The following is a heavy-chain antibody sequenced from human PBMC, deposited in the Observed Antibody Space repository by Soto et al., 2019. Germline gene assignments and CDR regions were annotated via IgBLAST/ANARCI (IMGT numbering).Heavy chain of an antibody. CDR2: IKSKTDGGTT. CDR3: TTNRLDYGGIYAAFDI. CDR1: GFTFSSYV. J-gene: IGHJ3*02. Sequence: LRLSCAASGFTFSSYVMNWVRQAPGKGLEWVGRIKSKTDGGTTDYAAPVKGRFTISRDDSKNTLYLQMNSLKTEDTAVYYCTTNRLDYGGIYAAFDIWGQGTMVTVSS. V-gene: IGHV3-15*07. D-gene: IGHD4-17*01.